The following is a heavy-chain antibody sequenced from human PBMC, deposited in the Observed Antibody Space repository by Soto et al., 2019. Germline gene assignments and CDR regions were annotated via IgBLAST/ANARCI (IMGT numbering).Heavy chain of an antibody. CDR1: GGSISSNY. J-gene: IGHJ4*02. D-gene: IGHD6-13*01. Sequence: SETLSLTCTVSGGSISSNYWTWIRQPPGKGLEWIGYVYNSGSTNYNPSLKSRVTIPEDTSKSQFSLKVNSMPAADTAVYYCARYRREAVAGYTLDNWGQGILVTVSS. CDR2: VYNSGST. CDR3: ARYRREAVAGYTLDN. V-gene: IGHV4-59*01.